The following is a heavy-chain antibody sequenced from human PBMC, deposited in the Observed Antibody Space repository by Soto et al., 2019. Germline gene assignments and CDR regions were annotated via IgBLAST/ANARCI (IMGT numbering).Heavy chain of an antibody. J-gene: IGHJ5*02. Sequence: QVQLQESGPGLVKPSQTLSLTCTVSGGSISSGGYYWSWIRQHPGKGLEWIGYIYYSGSTYYNPSLKSRVTISVDTSKIQFSLKLSSVTAADTAVYYCARGAMLVVWRFDPWGQGTLVTVSS. CDR1: GGSISSGGYY. CDR2: IYYSGST. V-gene: IGHV4-31*03. D-gene: IGHD3-22*01. CDR3: ARGAMLVVWRFDP.